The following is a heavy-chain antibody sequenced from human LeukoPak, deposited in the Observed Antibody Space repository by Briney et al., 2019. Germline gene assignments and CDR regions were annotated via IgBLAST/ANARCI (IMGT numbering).Heavy chain of an antibody. J-gene: IGHJ5*02. CDR2: IHYTGNT. CDR1: GGSISTYY. V-gene: IGHV4-59*01. Sequence: SETLSLTCAVSGGSISTYYWSCIRQPPGKGLEWIGYIHYTGNTNYNPSLKSRVTISLDTSKNQFSLKLSSVTAADTAVYYCAREGTGASRWFDPWGQGTLVTVSS. CDR3: AREGTGASRWFDP. D-gene: IGHD1-26*01.